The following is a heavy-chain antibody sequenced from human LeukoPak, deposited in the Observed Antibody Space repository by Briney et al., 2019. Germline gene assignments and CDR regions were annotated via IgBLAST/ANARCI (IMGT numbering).Heavy chain of an antibody. CDR3: ARDGTAAGLYFDL. CDR2: IRQDGGEK. J-gene: IGHJ4*01. Sequence: GGTLRLSCAVSGFTFTDYWMNWVRQAPGKGLEWVASIRQDGGEKSYVDSVKGRFTISRDNTKSSLYLQINSLRAEDTAVYYCARDGTAAGLYFDLWGQGTLVTVSS. D-gene: IGHD6-13*01. V-gene: IGHV3-7*01. CDR1: GFTFTDYW.